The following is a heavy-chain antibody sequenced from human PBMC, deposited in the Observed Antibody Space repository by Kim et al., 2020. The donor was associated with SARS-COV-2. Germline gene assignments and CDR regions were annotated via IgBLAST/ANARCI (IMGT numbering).Heavy chain of an antibody. CDR2: ISSSSSTI. V-gene: IGHV3-48*02. CDR3: ARDIGSHYYGSGISDQGGFDT. Sequence: GGSLRLSCAASGFTFSSYSMNWVRQAPGKGLEWVSYISSSSSTIYYADSVKGRFTISRDNAKNSLYLQMNSLRDEDTAVYYCARDIGSHYYGSGISDQGGFDTWGQGTLVTVSS. CDR1: GFTFSSYS. J-gene: IGHJ5*02. D-gene: IGHD3-10*01.